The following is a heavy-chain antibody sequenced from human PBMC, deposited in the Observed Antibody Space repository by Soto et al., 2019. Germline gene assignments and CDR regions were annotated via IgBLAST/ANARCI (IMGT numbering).Heavy chain of an antibody. CDR2: IIPIFGTA. CDR1: GGTFSSYA. V-gene: IGHV1-69*06. Sequence: SVKVSCKASGGTFSSYAISWVRQAPGQGLEWMGGIIPIFGTANYAQKFQGRVTITADKSTSTAYMELSSLRSEDTAVYYCARALHYDDSSGYYYENDYWGQVTLVTVSS. D-gene: IGHD3-22*01. CDR3: ARALHYDDSSGYYYENDY. J-gene: IGHJ4*02.